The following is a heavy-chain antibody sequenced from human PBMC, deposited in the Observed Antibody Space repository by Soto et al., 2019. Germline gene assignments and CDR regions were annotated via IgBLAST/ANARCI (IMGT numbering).Heavy chain of an antibody. D-gene: IGHD3-16*01. CDR3: ARDGGMGGWFDP. CDR2: IFHAGNI. V-gene: IGHV4-30-2*01. J-gene: IGHJ5*02. CDR1: GGSLSSGGYA. Sequence: QLQLQESGSGLVKASQTLSLTCTVSGGSLSSGGYAWSWIRQPPGKGLEWIGYIFHAGNIYYYPTRKVPIRMYVAKNKSPFTLDLMSVTAADADIYSCARDGGMGGWFDPWGPGTLVTVSS.